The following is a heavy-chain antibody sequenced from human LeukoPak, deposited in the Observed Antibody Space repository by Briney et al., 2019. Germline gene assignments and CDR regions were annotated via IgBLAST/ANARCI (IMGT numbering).Heavy chain of an antibody. CDR2: IYPADPET. CDR3: GRKISGSYHGLDY. V-gene: IGHV5-51*01. D-gene: IGHD1-26*01. J-gene: IGHJ4*02. Sequence: GESLKISCKVSGYTFANYWIGWVRQMPGKGLEWRGIIYPADPETSYSPSFQGQVTISVDKSISTAYLQWSSLKASDTAMYYCGRKISGSYHGLDYWGQGTLVTVSS. CDR1: GYTFANYW.